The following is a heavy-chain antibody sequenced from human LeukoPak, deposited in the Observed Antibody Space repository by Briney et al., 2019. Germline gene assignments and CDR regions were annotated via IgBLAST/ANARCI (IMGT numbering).Heavy chain of an antibody. CDR2: TRNKANSYTT. D-gene: IGHD1-26*01. CDR3: ARPSIVGGSASNIPFDY. Sequence: GGSLRLSCAASGFTFSDHYMDWVRQAPGKGLEWVGRTRNKANSYTTEYAASVKGRFTISRDDSKNSLYLQMNSLKTEDTAVYYCARPSIVGGSASNIPFDYWGQGTLVTVSS. V-gene: IGHV3-72*01. J-gene: IGHJ4*02. CDR1: GFTFSDHY.